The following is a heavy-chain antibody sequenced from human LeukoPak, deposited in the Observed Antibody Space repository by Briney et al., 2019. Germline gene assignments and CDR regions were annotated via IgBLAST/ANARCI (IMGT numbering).Heavy chain of an antibody. CDR2: NIPILGIA. J-gene: IGHJ4*02. CDR1: GGTFSSYA. CDR3: ARASRPNYYDSSGYYSVLLDY. Sequence: ASVKVSCKASGGTFSSYAISWVRQAPGQGLEWMGRNIPILGIANYAQKFQGRVTITADKSTSTAYMELSSLRSEDTAVYYCARASRPNYYDSSGYYSVLLDYWGQGTLVTVSS. D-gene: IGHD3-22*01. V-gene: IGHV1-69*04.